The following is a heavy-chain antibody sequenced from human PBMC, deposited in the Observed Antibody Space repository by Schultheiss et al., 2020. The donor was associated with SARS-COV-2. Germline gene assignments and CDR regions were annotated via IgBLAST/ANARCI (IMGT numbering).Heavy chain of an antibody. J-gene: IGHJ6*02. CDR2: IIPIFGTA. V-gene: IGHV1-69*05. Sequence: SVKVSCKASGGTFSSYAISWVRQAPGQGLEWMGGIIPIFGTANYAQKLQGRVTMTTDTSTSTAYMELSRLRSEDTAVYYCARSPYGSGFMDVWGQGTTVTVSS. CDR1: GGTFSSYA. CDR3: ARSPYGSGFMDV. D-gene: IGHD3-10*01.